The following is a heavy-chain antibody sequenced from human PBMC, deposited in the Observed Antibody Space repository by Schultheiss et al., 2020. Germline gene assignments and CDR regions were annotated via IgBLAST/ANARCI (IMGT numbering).Heavy chain of an antibody. V-gene: IGHV4-39*01. D-gene: IGHD6-13*01. J-gene: IGHJ4*02. CDR3: AKGFGIAAAPHAH. CDR1: GGSISSSSYY. CDR2: INHSGST. Sequence: SQTLSLTCTVSGGSISSSSYYWGWIRQPAGKGLEWIGEINHSGSTYYNPSLKSRVTISVDTSKNQFSLKLSSVTAADTAVYYCAKGFGIAAAPHAHWGQGTLVTVSS.